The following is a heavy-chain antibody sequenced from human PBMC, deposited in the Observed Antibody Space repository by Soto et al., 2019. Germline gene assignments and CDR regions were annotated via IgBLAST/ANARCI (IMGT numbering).Heavy chain of an antibody. J-gene: IGHJ6*02. CDR1: GFTFSRYG. D-gene: IGHD3-3*01. V-gene: IGHV3-33*01. CDR3: ARDKEGYYDFWSGYYKGDYYYYGMDV. Sequence: GGSLSLSCAASGFTFSRYGMHWVRQAPGKGLEWVAVIWNDSSYIYYADSVKGRFTISRDNAKNSLYLQMNSLRAEDTAVYYCARDKEGYYDFWSGYYKGDYYYYGMDVWGQGTTVTSP. CDR2: IWNDSSYI.